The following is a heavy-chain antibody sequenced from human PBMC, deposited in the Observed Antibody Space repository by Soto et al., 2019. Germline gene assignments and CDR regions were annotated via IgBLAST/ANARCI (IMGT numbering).Heavy chain of an antibody. D-gene: IGHD2-15*01. J-gene: IGHJ4*02. CDR3: ARDRGRSCSGGTCPFDY. CDR2: ISGYDGNT. CDR1: GYPFINLG. V-gene: IGHV1-18*01. Sequence: GSGKVSYKPCGYPFINLGMTWVRQAPGQGLEWMGWISGYDGNTNYAPKLQGRVTMTRDTSTSTVYMELRSLRSDDTAVYYCARDRGRSCSGGTCPFDYWGQGTLVTVSS.